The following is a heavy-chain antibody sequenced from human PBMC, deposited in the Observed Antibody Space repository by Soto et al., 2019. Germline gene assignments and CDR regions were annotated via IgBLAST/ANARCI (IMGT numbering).Heavy chain of an antibody. V-gene: IGHV3-23*01. Sequence: EVQLLESGGGLVQPGGSLRLSCAASGFTFSSYAMSWVRQAPGKGLEWVSAISGSGGSTYYADSVKGRFTISRDNSKNTLYLQMNSLRAEDTAVYYCAKESVGYCSGGSCYTEGGFDYWGQGTLVTVSS. D-gene: IGHD2-15*01. CDR1: GFTFSSYA. CDR3: AKESVGYCSGGSCYTEGGFDY. CDR2: ISGSGGST. J-gene: IGHJ4*02.